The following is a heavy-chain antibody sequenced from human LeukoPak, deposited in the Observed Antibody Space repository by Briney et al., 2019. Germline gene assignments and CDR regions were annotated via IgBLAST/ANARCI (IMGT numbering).Heavy chain of an antibody. CDR3: ESGYSSGWYAVY. CDR2: IYYSGST. D-gene: IGHD6-19*01. CDR1: GGSISSSSYY. V-gene: IGHV4-39*01. J-gene: IGHJ4*02. Sequence: PSETLSLTCTVSGGSISSSSYYWGWIRQAPGKGLEWIGSIYYSGSTYYNPSLKSRVTISVDTSKNQFSLKLSSVTAADTAVYYCESGYSSGWYAVYWGQGTLVTVSS.